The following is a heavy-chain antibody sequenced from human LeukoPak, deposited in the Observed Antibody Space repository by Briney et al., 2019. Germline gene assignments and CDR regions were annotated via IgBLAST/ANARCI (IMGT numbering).Heavy chain of an antibody. J-gene: IGHJ6*03. Sequence: GGSLRLSCAASGFTFSSYNMKWVRQAPGKGLEWVSSISWRSSDIEYADSVKGRFTISRDNAKKSLYLQMNNLRAEDTAVYYCARVYSSSWYFGYLYIDVWGNGTTVTASS. CDR1: GFTFSSYN. CDR3: ARVYSSSWYFGYLYIDV. D-gene: IGHD6-13*01. CDR2: ISWRSSDI. V-gene: IGHV3-21*01.